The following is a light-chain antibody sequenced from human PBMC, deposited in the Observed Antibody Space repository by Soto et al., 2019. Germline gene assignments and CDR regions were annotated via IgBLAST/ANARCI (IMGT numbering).Light chain of an antibody. CDR2: DVS. V-gene: IGLV2-14*01. CDR1: SSDVGGYSY. Sequence: QSVLTQPASVSGSPGQSITISCTGTSSDVGGYSYVSWYQQLPGKAPKLMIYDVSDRPSGVSNRFSGSKSGNTASLTISGLQAEDEADYYCSSHTSSSLYVFGTGTKVTVL. J-gene: IGLJ1*01. CDR3: SSHTSSSLYV.